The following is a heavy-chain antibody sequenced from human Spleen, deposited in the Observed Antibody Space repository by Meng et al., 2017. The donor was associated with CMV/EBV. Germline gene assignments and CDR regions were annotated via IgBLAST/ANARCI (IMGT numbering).Heavy chain of an antibody. D-gene: IGHD4-11*01. V-gene: IGHV1-2*02. J-gene: IGHJ5*02. Sequence: SEDTFRNHWIHWVRQAPGQGLEWMGWINPNSGGTNYAQKFQGRVTMTRDTSISTAYMELSRLRSDDTAVYYCARVLYYSNYDWFDPWGQGTLVTVSS. CDR1: EDTFRNHW. CDR3: ARVLYYSNYDWFDP. CDR2: INPNSGGT.